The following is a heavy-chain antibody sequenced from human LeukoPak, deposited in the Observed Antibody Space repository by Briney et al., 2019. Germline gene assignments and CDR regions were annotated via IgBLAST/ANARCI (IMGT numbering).Heavy chain of an antibody. CDR1: GFNYNNYA. V-gene: IGHV3-30-3*01. CDR3: ARDGRSGWYPDY. Sequence: PGGSLRLSCAASGFNYNNYAMHWVRQAPGKGLEWVAVISYDGSNKYYADSVKGRFTISRDNAMNFLYLQMNSLRVEDTALYYCARDGRSGWYPDYWGQGTLVTVSS. D-gene: IGHD6-19*01. CDR2: ISYDGSNK. J-gene: IGHJ4*02.